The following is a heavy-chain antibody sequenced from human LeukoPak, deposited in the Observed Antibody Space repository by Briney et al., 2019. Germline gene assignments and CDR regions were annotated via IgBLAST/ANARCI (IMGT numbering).Heavy chain of an antibody. CDR1: GYTFTNYG. CDR2: ISAYNGNT. Sequence: ASVKVSCKASGYTFTNYGISWVRQAPGQGLEWMGWISAYNGNTNYAQKLQGRVTMTTDTSTSTAYMELRSLRSDDTAVYYCASGKGGSPKTYFDYWGQGTLVTVSS. D-gene: IGHD1-26*01. CDR3: ASGKGGSPKTYFDY. V-gene: IGHV1-18*01. J-gene: IGHJ4*02.